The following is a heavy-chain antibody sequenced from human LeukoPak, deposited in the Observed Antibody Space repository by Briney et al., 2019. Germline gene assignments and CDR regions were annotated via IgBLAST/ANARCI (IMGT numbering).Heavy chain of an antibody. J-gene: IGHJ6*02. CDR1: GYTFTSYA. D-gene: IGHD3-22*01. V-gene: IGHV7-4-1*02. Sequence: ASVKVSCKASGYTFTSYAMNWVRPAPGQGLEWMGWINTNTGNPTYAQGFTGRFVFSLDTSVSTAYLQISSLKAEDTAVYYCARDQGAWLRSCYYYYGMDVWGQGTTVTVSS. CDR3: ARDQGAWLRSCYYYYGMDV. CDR2: INTNTGNP.